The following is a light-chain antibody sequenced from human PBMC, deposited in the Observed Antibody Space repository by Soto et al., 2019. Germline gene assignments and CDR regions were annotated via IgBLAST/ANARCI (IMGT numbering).Light chain of an antibody. J-gene: IGKJ1*01. V-gene: IGKV1-5*01. Sequence: IQMTQSPSALSASVGDRATITCRASQSISSWLAWYQQKPGKAPKLLIYDASTLQTGVPSRFSGSGSGTEFTLTISSLQPDDFATYYCQHYNSYGTFGQGTKVDIK. CDR2: DAS. CDR1: QSISSW. CDR3: QHYNSYGT.